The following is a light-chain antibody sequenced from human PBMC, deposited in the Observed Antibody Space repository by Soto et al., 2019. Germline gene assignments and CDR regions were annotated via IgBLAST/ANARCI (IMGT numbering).Light chain of an antibody. Sequence: ETVMTPSPATLSVSPVERATLSCRASQSVRTKLAWYQQTPGQAPRLLIYGASSRATGIPARFSGSGSGTEFTLTISSLQSEDSGVYYCQQYNKWPAEITFGQGTRLEIK. CDR3: QQYNKWPAEIT. CDR1: QSVRTK. CDR2: GAS. J-gene: IGKJ5*01. V-gene: IGKV3D-15*01.